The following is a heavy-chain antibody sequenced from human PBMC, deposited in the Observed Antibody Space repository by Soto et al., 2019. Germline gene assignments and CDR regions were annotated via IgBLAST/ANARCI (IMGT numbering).Heavy chain of an antibody. J-gene: IGHJ6*02. CDR2: ILNDGSNR. D-gene: IGHD3-10*01. CDR1: GFTFSNYG. V-gene: IGHV3-33*01. CDR3: ARDDEYSGNGMDV. Sequence: QVQLVESGGGVVQPGRSLRISCAASGFTFSNYGMHWVRQAPGKGLEWVAVILNDGSNRYHADSVKDRFTISRDNSKNMLSLQMNSLRAEDTAVYYCARDDEYSGNGMDVWGQGTTVTVS.